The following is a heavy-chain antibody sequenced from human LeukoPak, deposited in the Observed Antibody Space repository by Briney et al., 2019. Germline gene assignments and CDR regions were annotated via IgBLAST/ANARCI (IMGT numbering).Heavy chain of an antibody. CDR3: ARDVVGADSY. V-gene: IGHV1-46*01. CDR2: INPTGGST. J-gene: IGHJ4*02. D-gene: IGHD1-26*01. Sequence: ASVKVSCKASGYTFPSYFMHWVRQAPGQGLEWMGIINPTGGSTTYAQKFQGRVTMTRDTSTSTVYMELGRLRSDDTAVYYCARDVVGADSYWGQGTLVTVSS. CDR1: GYTFPSYF.